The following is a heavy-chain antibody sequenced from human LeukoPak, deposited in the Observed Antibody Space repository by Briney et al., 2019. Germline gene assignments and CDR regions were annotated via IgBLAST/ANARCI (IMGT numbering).Heavy chain of an antibody. V-gene: IGHV3-23*01. D-gene: IGHD5-12*01. J-gene: IGHJ4*02. CDR1: GFSFNNYA. Sequence: GGSLRLSCAASGFSFNNYAMSWVRQAPGKGLEWVSIIIASSGSTFYADSVKGRFTISRDNSKNTLYLQMNSLRIEDTAMYYCVKGGYDYVEVAYFDFWGQGTLVTVSS. CDR2: IIASSGST. CDR3: VKGGYDYVEVAYFDF.